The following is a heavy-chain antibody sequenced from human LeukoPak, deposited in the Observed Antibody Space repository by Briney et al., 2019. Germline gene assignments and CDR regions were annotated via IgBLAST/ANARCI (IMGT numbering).Heavy chain of an antibody. J-gene: IGHJ4*02. Sequence: GVSLRLSCAASGFPFSDVWMSWVRQAPGEGVEWVARIKSKADGGTADYAAPLKGRFTFSRDDSKNTLYLQMNSLKTEDTAVYYCTTDWYYYDSSGYYPIFWGQGTLVTVSS. V-gene: IGHV3-15*01. D-gene: IGHD3-22*01. CDR3: TTDWYYYDSSGYYPIF. CDR1: GFPFSDVW. CDR2: IKSKADGGTA.